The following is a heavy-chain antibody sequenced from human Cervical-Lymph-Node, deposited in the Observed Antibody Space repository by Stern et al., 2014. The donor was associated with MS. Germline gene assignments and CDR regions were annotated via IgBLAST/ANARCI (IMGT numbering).Heavy chain of an antibody. J-gene: IGHJ4*02. D-gene: IGHD6-19*01. Sequence: VQLVESGGGVVQPGRSLRLSCAASGFTFSDYAMHWFRQAPGKGLEWVAVIWYDGSTKSHADSVKGRFTISRDTSKNTLYLQMNSLRAEDTAVYYCVRDSTYTSGWDYWGQGTLVTVSS. CDR1: GFTFSDYA. CDR2: IWYDGSTK. V-gene: IGHV3-33*01. CDR3: VRDSTYTSGWDY.